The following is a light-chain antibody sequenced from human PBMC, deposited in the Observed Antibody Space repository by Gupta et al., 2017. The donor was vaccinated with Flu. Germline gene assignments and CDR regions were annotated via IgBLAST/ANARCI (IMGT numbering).Light chain of an antibody. V-gene: IGLV3-25*03. CDR1: ALPNQY. CDR3: QSADSTSTYYV. CDR2: KDT. Sequence: GDALPNQYVYWFQQKPGQAPALLIYKDTERPSGIPERFSDSGSGTTVTLTISGVQAEDEADYYCQSADSTSTYYVFGAGTKVTVL. J-gene: IGLJ1*01.